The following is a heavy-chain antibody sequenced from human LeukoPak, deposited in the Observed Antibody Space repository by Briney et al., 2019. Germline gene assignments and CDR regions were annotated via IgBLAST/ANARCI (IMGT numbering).Heavy chain of an antibody. CDR1: GGSISSYY. Sequence: SETLSLTCTVSGGSISSYYWSWIRQPAGKGLEWIGRIYTSGSTNYNPSLKSRVTISVDTSKNQFSLKLSSVTAADTAVYYCARQNYYYDSSGPRSNFDLWGRGTLVTVSS. J-gene: IGHJ2*01. V-gene: IGHV4-4*07. D-gene: IGHD3-22*01. CDR3: ARQNYYYDSSGPRSNFDL. CDR2: IYTSGST.